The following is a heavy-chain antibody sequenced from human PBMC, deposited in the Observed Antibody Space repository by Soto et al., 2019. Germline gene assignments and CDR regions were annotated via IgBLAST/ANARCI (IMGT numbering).Heavy chain of an antibody. D-gene: IGHD5-18*01. CDR1: GFTFGDYA. CDR3: TRDHYGRGFSSGAFDS. Sequence: GGSLRLSCSPSGFTFGDYAMNWFRQTPGKGLEWVGFIKSKAFGGTPEYAASVKGRFTISRDDSMSIAYLQMNSLKTDDTAVYYCTRDHYGRGFSSGAFDSWGQGTPVTVSS. CDR2: IKSKAFGGTP. V-gene: IGHV3-49*03. J-gene: IGHJ4*02.